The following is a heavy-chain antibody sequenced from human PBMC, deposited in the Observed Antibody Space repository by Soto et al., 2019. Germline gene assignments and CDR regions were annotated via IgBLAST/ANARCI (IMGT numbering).Heavy chain of an antibody. J-gene: IGHJ4*02. Sequence: EVQLLESGGGLVQPGGSLRLSCAASGFTFSSYAMSWVRQAPGKGLEWVSAISGSGGSTYYADSVKGRFTISRDNSKNTLYLQMNSLRGDDTAVYYCALGLGDYGGNPLDYWGQGTLLTVSS. CDR2: ISGSGGST. D-gene: IGHD4-17*01. CDR3: ALGLGDYGGNPLDY. V-gene: IGHV3-23*01. CDR1: GFTFSSYA.